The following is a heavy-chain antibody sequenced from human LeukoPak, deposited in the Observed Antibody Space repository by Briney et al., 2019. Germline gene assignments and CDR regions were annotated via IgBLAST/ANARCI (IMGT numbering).Heavy chain of an antibody. CDR3: ARDTTYEGLVY. Sequence: PGGPLTLLCVPCGLPFRNYWVRGLRQAPGKGREWVASISQGGREKYCLPSVKGRFTISKDNAKRSLYLQMTSLRAEDTAVYSCARDTTYEGLVYWGRGTLVTVSS. V-gene: IGHV3-7*01. CDR1: GLPFRNYW. D-gene: IGHD3-10*02. J-gene: IGHJ4*02. CDR2: ISQGGREK.